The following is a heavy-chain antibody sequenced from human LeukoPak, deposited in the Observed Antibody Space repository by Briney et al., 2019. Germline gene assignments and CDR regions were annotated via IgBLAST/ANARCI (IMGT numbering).Heavy chain of an antibody. Sequence: SETLSLTCTVSGGSISSYYWSWIRQPPGKGLEWIGYIYYSGSTNYNPSLKSRVTISVDTSKNQFFLKLSSVTAADTAVYYCARAPYGGNLDYWGQGTLVTVSS. V-gene: IGHV4-59*01. CDR2: IYYSGST. CDR3: ARAPYGGNLDY. D-gene: IGHD4-23*01. J-gene: IGHJ4*02. CDR1: GGSISSYY.